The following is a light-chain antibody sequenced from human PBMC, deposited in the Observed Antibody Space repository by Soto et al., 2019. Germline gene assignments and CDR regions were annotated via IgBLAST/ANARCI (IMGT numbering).Light chain of an antibody. Sequence: QSVLTQHASVSGSPGQSITISCTGTSSDVGAYNSVAWYQHNTGKAPKLMIYDVSNRPSGVSSRFSGSKSANTASLSISGLQADDEADYYCSSYTSSSTLVFGTGTKVTVL. CDR3: SSYTSSSTLV. CDR1: SSDVGAYNS. V-gene: IGLV2-14*01. CDR2: DVS. J-gene: IGLJ1*01.